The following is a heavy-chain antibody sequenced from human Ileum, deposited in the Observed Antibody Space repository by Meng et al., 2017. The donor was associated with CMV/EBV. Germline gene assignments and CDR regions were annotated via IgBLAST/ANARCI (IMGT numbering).Heavy chain of an antibody. V-gene: IGHV4-30-4*08. D-gene: IGHD2-2*01. J-gene: IGHJ5*01. Sequence: QVTREESGPGLVTTSQTLALPCTVFGESISDGAYYWSWIRQSPEKGLEWIGHVYYTGTTYYNRSLRSRVAISIDTSNNEFSLKLSSVTAADTAGYYCARMPGRRFDSWGQGTLVTVSS. CDR3: ARMPGRRFDS. CDR1: GESISDGAYY. CDR2: VYYTGTT.